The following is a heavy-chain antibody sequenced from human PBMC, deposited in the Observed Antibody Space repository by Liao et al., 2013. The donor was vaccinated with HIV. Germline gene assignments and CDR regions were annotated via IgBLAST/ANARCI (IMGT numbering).Heavy chain of an antibody. J-gene: IGHJ3*01. D-gene: IGHD2-15*01. CDR1: GGSISSGDYY. CDR2: IYSSGST. V-gene: IGHV4-30-4*08. CDR3: ARVPAVPTGGFDV. Sequence: QVQLQESGPGLVKPSQTLSLTCSVSGGSISSGDYYWSWIRQSPGTGLEWIAYIYSSGSTSYSPSLSSRATMSVDMSKSQISLKLSAVTAADTAIYYCARVPAVPTGGFDVWGHGTMVIVSS.